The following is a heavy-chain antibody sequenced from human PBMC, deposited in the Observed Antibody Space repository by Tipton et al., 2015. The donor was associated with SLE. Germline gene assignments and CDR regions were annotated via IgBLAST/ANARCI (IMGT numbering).Heavy chain of an antibody. V-gene: IGHV4-39*01. CDR3: ARKVINPGWFDP. D-gene: IGHD2-21*01. CDR2: IYYSGST. Sequence: LRLSCAVYGGSFSSSSYYWGWIRQPPGKGLGWIGSIYYSGSTYYNPSLKSRVTISVDTSKNQFSLKLSSVTAADTAVYYCARKVINPGWFDPWGQGTLVTVSS. CDR1: GGSFSSSSYY. J-gene: IGHJ5*02.